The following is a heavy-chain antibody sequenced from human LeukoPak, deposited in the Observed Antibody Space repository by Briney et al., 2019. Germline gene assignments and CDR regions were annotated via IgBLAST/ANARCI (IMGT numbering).Heavy chain of an antibody. D-gene: IGHD2-2*01. CDR3: ARVEVPAALLGFDY. CDR2: INPNSGDT. CDR1: GYTFTGYY. V-gene: IGHV1-2*02. J-gene: IGHJ4*02. Sequence: ASVKVSCKASGYTFTGYYLHWVRQAPGQGLEWMGWINPNSGDTNYAQKFQGRVTMTRDTSISTVNMELSRLRSDDTAVYYCARVEVPAALLGFDYWGQGTLVTVSS.